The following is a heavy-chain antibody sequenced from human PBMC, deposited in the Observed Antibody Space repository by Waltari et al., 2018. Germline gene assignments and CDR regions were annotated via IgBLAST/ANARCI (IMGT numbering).Heavy chain of an antibody. Sequence: QVQLVESGGGVVEPGGSLRLSCAASGFSFRSYGMHWVRQAPGKGLEWVAFIRYDGSNKYYADSVKGRFTISRDNSKNTLYLQMNSLRAEDTAVYYCAKNGDGVLGYWGQGTLVTVSS. CDR1: GFSFRSYG. V-gene: IGHV3-30*02. CDR3: AKNGDGVLGY. J-gene: IGHJ4*02. CDR2: IRYDGSNK. D-gene: IGHD2-21*02.